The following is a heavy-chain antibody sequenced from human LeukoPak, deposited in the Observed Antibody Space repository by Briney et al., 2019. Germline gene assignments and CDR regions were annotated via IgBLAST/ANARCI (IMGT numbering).Heavy chain of an antibody. CDR2: INHSGST. CDR1: GDSITSIYY. Sequence: SETLSLTCTVSGDSITSIYYWGWIRQPPGKGLEWIGEINHSGSTNCNPSLKSRVTISVDTSKNQFSLKLSSVTAADTAVYYCARHLFFGHNVLRYTSRWFDPWGQGTLVTVSS. CDR3: ARHLFFGHNVLRYTSRWFDP. V-gene: IGHV4-34*01. J-gene: IGHJ5*02. D-gene: IGHD3-9*01.